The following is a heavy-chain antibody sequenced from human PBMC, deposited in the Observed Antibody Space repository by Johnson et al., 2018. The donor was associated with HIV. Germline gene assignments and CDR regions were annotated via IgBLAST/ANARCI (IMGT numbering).Heavy chain of an antibody. V-gene: IGHV3-23*04. CDR2: ISSSGSTI. D-gene: IGHD3-10*02. Sequence: VQLVESGGNLVRPGGSLRLSCAPSGFTLSSYALSWVRQAPGKGLEWVSYISSSGSTIYYADSVKGRFTISRDNSKNTLYLQMHSLRGDDTGHNVRGLLGLCWAMWG. CDR1: GFTLSSYA. CDR3: GLLGLCWAM. J-gene: IGHJ1*01.